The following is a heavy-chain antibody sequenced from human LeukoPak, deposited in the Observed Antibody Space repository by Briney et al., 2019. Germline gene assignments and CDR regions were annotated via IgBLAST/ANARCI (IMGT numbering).Heavy chain of an antibody. D-gene: IGHD6-19*01. CDR1: GFTFSTYS. CDR3: ARVGYSSGWYFDY. CDR2: ISSTSSYI. J-gene: IGHJ4*02. Sequence: GRSLRLSCAASGFTFSTYSMNWVRQAPGKGLEWVSSISSTSSYIYYADSVQGRFTISRDNAQKSLYLQMNSLRAEDTAVYYCARVGYSSGWYFDYWGQGTLVTVSS. V-gene: IGHV3-21*01.